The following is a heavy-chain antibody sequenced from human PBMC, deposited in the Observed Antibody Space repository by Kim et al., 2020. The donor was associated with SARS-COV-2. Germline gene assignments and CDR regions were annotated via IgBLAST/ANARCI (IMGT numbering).Heavy chain of an antibody. D-gene: IGHD2-21*02. CDR2: IKPDGSQK. CDR3: ARDTGDVYMDY. CDR1: QFTFSDYW. V-gene: IGHV3-7*05. J-gene: IGHJ4*02. Sequence: GGSLRLSCVASQFTFSDYWMTWVRQIPGKGLEWVANIKPDGSQKYYVDSVKGRFTISRDNAKNSLYLKMNTLRAEETATYYCARDTGDVYMDYWGQGDL.